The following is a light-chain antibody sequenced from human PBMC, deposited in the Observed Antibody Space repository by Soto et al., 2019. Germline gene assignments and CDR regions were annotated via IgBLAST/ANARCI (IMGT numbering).Light chain of an antibody. CDR2: EVT. J-gene: IGLJ1*01. V-gene: IGLV2-14*01. Sequence: QSALTQPASVSGSPGQSITISCTGTSSDIGGYNFVPWYQQHPGKAPKLIMSEVTNRPSGVSNRFSGSKSGNTASLTISGLQAEDEADYDCSSYSSSNFYVFGTGTKLPVL. CDR3: SSYSSSNFYV. CDR1: SSDIGGYNF.